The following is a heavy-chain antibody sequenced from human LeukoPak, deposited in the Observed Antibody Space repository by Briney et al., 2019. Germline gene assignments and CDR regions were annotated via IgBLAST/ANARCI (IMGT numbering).Heavy chain of an antibody. D-gene: IGHD3-10*01. Sequence: ASVKVSCKASRYTFTGYYMHWVRQAPAQGLEWMGWINPNSGGTNYAQKFQGRVTMTRDTSISTAYMELNRLRSDDTAVYYCARDRDYGSGIFGYWGQGTLVTVSS. V-gene: IGHV1-2*02. J-gene: IGHJ4*02. CDR1: RYTFTGYY. CDR2: INPNSGGT. CDR3: ARDRDYGSGIFGY.